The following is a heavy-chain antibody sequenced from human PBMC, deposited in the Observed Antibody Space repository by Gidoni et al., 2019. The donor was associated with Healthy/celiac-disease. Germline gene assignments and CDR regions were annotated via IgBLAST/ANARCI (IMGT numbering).Heavy chain of an antibody. Sequence: VQLFESGGGWVQPGGSLRPSCAASVFTFSSYSRNWFRQAPGKGLEWVSYISSSSSTIYYADSVKGRFTISRDNAKNSLYLKMNSLRAEDTAVYYCARGQDSIAAAGPTGMDVWGQGTTVTVSS. D-gene: IGHD6-13*01. CDR2: ISSSSSTI. CDR1: VFTFSSYS. CDR3: ARGQDSIAAAGPTGMDV. V-gene: IGHV3-48*01. J-gene: IGHJ6*02.